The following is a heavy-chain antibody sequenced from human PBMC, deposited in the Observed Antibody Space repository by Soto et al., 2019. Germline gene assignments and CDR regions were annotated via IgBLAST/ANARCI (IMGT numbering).Heavy chain of an antibody. CDR2: IWYDGSNK. CDR3: ARRRVAGSRKSWFDP. J-gene: IGHJ5*02. Sequence: VGSLRLSCASSGFTFSSYGMHWVRQAPGKGLEWVAVIWYDGSNKYYADSVKGRFTISRDNSKNTLYLQMNSLRAEDTAVYYCARRRVAGSRKSWFDPWGEGTLVTVSS. CDR1: GFTFSSYG. V-gene: IGHV3-33*01. D-gene: IGHD6-19*01.